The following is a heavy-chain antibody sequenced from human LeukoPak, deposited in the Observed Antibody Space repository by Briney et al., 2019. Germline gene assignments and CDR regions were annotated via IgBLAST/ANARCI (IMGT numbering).Heavy chain of an antibody. D-gene: IGHD1-26*01. J-gene: IGHJ4*02. CDR3: AKAGSIRFDY. Sequence: GGSLRLPCAASGFTFSSSAMSWVRQAPGKGLEWVSGISGSGGGTYYADSVKGRFTISRDNSKNTLYLQLNSLRAADTAAYYCAKAGSIRFDYWGQGTLVTVSS. CDR1: GFTFSSSA. CDR2: ISGSGGGT. V-gene: IGHV3-23*01.